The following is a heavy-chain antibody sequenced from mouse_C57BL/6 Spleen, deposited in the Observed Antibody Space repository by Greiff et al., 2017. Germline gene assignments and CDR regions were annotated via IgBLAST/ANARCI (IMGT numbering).Heavy chain of an antibody. Sequence: QVQLQQPGAALVKPGASVKMSCKASGYTFTSYWITWVKQRPGQGLEWIGDIYPGSGSTNYNEKFKSKATLTVDTTSSTAYMQLSSLTSEDSAVYYCASGGLRWWFAYWGQGTRVTVSA. V-gene: IGHV1-55*01. J-gene: IGHJ3*01. CDR1: GYTFTSYW. D-gene: IGHD2-2*01. CDR2: IYPGSGST. CDR3: ASGGLRWWFAY.